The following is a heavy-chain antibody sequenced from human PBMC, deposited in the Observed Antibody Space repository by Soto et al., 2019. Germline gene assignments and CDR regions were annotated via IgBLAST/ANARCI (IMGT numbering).Heavy chain of an antibody. CDR1: GFTFSGSG. CDR2: IRTKTNNYAT. CDR3: TAMAGIDY. Sequence: GGSLRLSCAASGFTFSGSGIHWVRQASGKGLEWVGRIRTKTNNYATAYAASVKGRFTISRDDSKNMAYLQMNSLKTEDTAVYYCTAMAGIDYWGQGTLDTVSS. V-gene: IGHV3-73*01. D-gene: IGHD6-19*01. J-gene: IGHJ4*02.